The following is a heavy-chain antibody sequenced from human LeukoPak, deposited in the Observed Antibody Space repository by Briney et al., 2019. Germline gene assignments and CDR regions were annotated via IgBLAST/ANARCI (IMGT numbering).Heavy chain of an antibody. V-gene: IGHV3-33*01. CDR3: ARDEVAMVRGVIGVGGMDV. D-gene: IGHD3-10*01. CDR2: IWYDGSNK. Sequence: PGGSLRLSCAASGFTFSSYGMHWVRQAPGKGLEWVAVIWYDGSNKYYADSVKGRSTISRDNSKNSLYLQMNSLRAEDTAVYYCARDEVAMVRGVIGVGGMDVWGQGTTVTVSS. CDR1: GFTFSSYG. J-gene: IGHJ6*02.